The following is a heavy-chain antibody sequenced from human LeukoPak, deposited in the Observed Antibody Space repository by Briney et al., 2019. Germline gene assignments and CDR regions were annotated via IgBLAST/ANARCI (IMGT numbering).Heavy chain of an antibody. J-gene: IGHJ4*02. D-gene: IGHD3-22*01. Sequence: GASVNVSCKASGYTFTSYAMHWVRQAPGQRLEWMGWINAGNGNTKYSQKFQGRVTMTRDTSTSTVYMELSSLRSEDTAVYYCARGLDYYDSSGYEYWGQGTLVTVSS. CDR2: INAGNGNT. V-gene: IGHV1-3*01. CDR3: ARGLDYYDSSGYEY. CDR1: GYTFTSYA.